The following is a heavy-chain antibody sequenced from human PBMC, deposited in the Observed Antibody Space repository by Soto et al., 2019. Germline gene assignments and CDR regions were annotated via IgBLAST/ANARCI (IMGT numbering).Heavy chain of an antibody. Sequence: QVQLQESGPGLVRPSQTLSLTCSVSGASIYNGGYFWSWIRQSPGQGLEWIGHILNTRSPYSNPSLKSRVPISADTARNQFSLALTCVTAADTAMYYCGRTSTTEKVDSWGQGILVTVSS. CDR1: GASIYNGGYF. CDR3: GRTSTTEKVDS. CDR2: ILNTRSP. V-gene: IGHV4-30-4*01. J-gene: IGHJ4*02.